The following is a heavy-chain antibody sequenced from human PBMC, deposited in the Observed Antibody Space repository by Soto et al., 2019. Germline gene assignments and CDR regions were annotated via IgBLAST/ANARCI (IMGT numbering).Heavy chain of an antibody. CDR2: FDPEDGET. Sequence: ASVKVSCKVSGYTLTELSMHWVRQVPGKGLEWMGGFDPEDGETIYAQKFQGRVTMTKDTSTGTAYMELSSLRSEDTAVYYCARDTGSNWGQGTLVTVSS. V-gene: IGHV1-24*01. D-gene: IGHD6-13*01. CDR1: GYTLTELS. CDR3: ARDTGSN. J-gene: IGHJ4*02.